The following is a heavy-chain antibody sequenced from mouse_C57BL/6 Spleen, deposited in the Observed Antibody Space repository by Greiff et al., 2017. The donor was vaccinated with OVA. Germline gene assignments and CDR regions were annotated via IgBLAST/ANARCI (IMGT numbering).Heavy chain of an antibody. J-gene: IGHJ3*01. Sequence: EVQLQESGGGLVQPGGSMKLSCAASGFTFSDAWMDWVRQSPEKGLEWVAEIRNKANNHATYYAESVKGRFTISRDDSKSSVYLQMNSLRAEDTGIYYCTRGYGSSYGFAYWGQGTLVTVSA. CDR2: IRNKANNHAT. D-gene: IGHD1-1*01. V-gene: IGHV6-6*01. CDR3: TRGYGSSYGFAY. CDR1: GFTFSDAW.